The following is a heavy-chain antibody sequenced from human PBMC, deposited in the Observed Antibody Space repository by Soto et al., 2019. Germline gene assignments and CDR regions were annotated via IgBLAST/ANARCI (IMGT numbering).Heavy chain of an antibody. CDR1: GFSLSTSGVG. CDR3: AHSGSSWFLGWFDP. V-gene: IGHV2-5*01. J-gene: IGHJ5*02. CDR2: IYWNDDK. Sequence: QITLKESGPTLVKPTQTLTLTCTFSGFSLSTSGVGVGWIRQPPGKALELLALIYWNDDKRYSPSLKSRLTITKDTSKNQVVLTMTNMDPVDTATYYCAHSGSSWFLGWFDPWGQGTLVTVSS. D-gene: IGHD6-13*01.